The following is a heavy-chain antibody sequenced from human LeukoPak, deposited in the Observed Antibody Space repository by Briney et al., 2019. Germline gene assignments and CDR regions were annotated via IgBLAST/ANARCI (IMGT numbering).Heavy chain of an antibody. J-gene: IGHJ5*02. CDR3: ARDNNYYGSGSYLLWFDP. Sequence: SETLSLTCTVSGGSISSYYWSRIRQPPGKGLEWIGYIYYSGSTNYNPSLKSRVTISVDTSKNQFSLKLSSVTAADTAVYYCARDNNYYGSGSYLLWFDPWGQGTLVTVSS. CDR1: GGSISSYY. D-gene: IGHD3-10*01. CDR2: IYYSGST. V-gene: IGHV4-59*01.